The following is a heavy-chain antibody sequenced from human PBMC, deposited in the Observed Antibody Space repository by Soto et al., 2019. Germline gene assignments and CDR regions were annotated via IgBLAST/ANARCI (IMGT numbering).Heavy chain of an antibody. V-gene: IGHV3-23*01. CDR3: AKGLRRLLRTQYYYGLDV. CDR2: ISGSGGST. D-gene: IGHD3-10*01. J-gene: IGHJ6*02. Sequence: EVQLLESGGGLVQPGGSLRLSCAASGFTFSPYAMSWVRQAPGKGLEWVSSISGSGGSTNYADSVKGRFTVSRDNSSGTLSLQMNSLREEDTAIYYCAKGLRRLLRTQYYYGLDVWGRGTTVTVSS. CDR1: GFTFSPYA.